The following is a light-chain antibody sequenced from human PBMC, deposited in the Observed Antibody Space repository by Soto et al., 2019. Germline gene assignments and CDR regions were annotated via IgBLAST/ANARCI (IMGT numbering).Light chain of an antibody. CDR2: DVD. J-gene: IGLJ2*01. V-gene: IGLV2-14*03. CDR3: NSYTSSGTYVL. Sequence: QSALTQPASVSGSPGQSITISCTGTSSDVGYYHYVSWYQHHPGKAPKLMIYDVDNRPSGVSDRFSGSKSGNTASLTISGLQAEDEADYYCNSYTSSGTYVLFGGGTKSPS. CDR1: SSDVGYYHY.